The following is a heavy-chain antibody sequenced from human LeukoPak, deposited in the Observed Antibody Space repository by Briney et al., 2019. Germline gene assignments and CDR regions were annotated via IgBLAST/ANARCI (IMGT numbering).Heavy chain of an antibody. CDR3: AKAKYCSGGNCNFDD. CDR1: GGTFSSYA. Sequence: SVKVSCKASGGTFSSYAISWVRQAPGQGLEWMGRIIPILGIANYAQKFQGRVTITADKSTSTAYMELSSLTAEDTAVYYCAKAKYCSGGNCNFDDWGQGTLVTVSS. D-gene: IGHD2-15*01. J-gene: IGHJ4*02. CDR2: IIPILGIA. V-gene: IGHV1-69*04.